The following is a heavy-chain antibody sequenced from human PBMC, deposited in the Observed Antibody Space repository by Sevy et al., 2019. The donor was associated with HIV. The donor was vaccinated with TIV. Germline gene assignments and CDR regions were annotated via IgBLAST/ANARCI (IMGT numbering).Heavy chain of an antibody. D-gene: IGHD3-22*01. J-gene: IGHJ4*02. CDR2: FDPEDGKR. V-gene: IGHV1-24*01. Sequence: ASVKVSCKVSGHTLTEFSMHWVRQAPGKGLEWMGTFDPEDGKRVHAQNFQGRVTMTEDTSTDTAYMELSSLRSEDTAVYYCTTTKDYYDSSGYLFDYWGQGTLVTVSS. CDR1: GHTLTEFS. CDR3: TTTKDYYDSSGYLFDY.